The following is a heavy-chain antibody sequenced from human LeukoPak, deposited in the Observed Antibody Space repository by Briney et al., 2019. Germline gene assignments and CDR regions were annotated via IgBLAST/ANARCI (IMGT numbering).Heavy chain of an antibody. D-gene: IGHD6-19*01. V-gene: IGHV1-69*13. J-gene: IGHJ4*02. CDR2: IIPIFGTA. Sequence: SVKVSCKASGGTFSSYAISWVRQAPGQGLEWMGGIIPIFGTANYAQKFQGRVTITADESTSTAYMELSSLRSEDTAVYYCARGPRYTSGWTPVDYWGQGTLVTVSS. CDR3: ARGPRYTSGWTPVDY. CDR1: GGTFSSYA.